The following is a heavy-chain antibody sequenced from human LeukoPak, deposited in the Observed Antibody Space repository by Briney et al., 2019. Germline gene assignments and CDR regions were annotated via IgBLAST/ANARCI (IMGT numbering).Heavy chain of an antibody. CDR1: GGSFSGYY. Sequence: PSETLSLTCAVYGGSFSGYYWSWIRQPPGKGLEWIGEINHSGSTNYNPSLKSRVTISVDTSKNQFSLKLSSVTAADTAVYYCARPPDSSDYGAAFDFWGQGTLVTVSS. CDR3: ARPPDSSDYGAAFDF. D-gene: IGHD4-17*01. CDR2: INHSGST. J-gene: IGHJ4*02. V-gene: IGHV4-34*01.